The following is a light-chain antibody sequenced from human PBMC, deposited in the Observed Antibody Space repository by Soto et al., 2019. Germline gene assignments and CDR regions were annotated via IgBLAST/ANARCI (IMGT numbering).Light chain of an antibody. V-gene: IGKV1-33*01. Sequence: DIQMTQSPSSLSASVGNRVTITCQASQDIATYLNWYQQKPGKAPNLLIYDASNLETGVPSRFSGGGSGTHFTFTISKLQTEDVATYYCQQYDNLLPTWTLGHGTKVDIK. CDR1: QDIATY. CDR3: QQYDNLLPTWT. CDR2: DAS. J-gene: IGKJ1*01.